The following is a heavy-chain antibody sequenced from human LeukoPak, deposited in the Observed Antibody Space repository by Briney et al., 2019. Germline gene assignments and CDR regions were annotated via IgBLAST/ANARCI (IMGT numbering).Heavy chain of an antibody. D-gene: IGHD6-13*01. CDR1: GGTFSSYA. CDR2: IIPILGIA. CDR3: ATPVYSSSWYYYYGMDV. Sequence: ASVKVSCKASGGTFSSYAISWVRQAPGQGLEWMGRIIPILGIANYAQKFQGRVTITADKSTSTAYMELSSLRSEDTAVYYCATPVYSSSWYYYYGMDVWGQGTTVTVSS. V-gene: IGHV1-69*04. J-gene: IGHJ6*02.